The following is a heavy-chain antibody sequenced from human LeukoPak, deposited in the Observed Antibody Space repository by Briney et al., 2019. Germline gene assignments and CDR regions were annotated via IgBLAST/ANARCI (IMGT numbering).Heavy chain of an antibody. V-gene: IGHV4-59*08. Sequence: SETLSLTCTVSGGSISSYYWSWIRQPPGKGLGWIGHMYYSGSTNYNPSLKSRVTISVVTSKNQFSLKLTSVTAADTAVYYCARGPYKYDGSGAFDIWGQGTMVTVSS. CDR3: ARGPYKYDGSGAFDI. CDR2: MYYSGST. D-gene: IGHD3-22*01. CDR1: GGSISSYY. J-gene: IGHJ3*02.